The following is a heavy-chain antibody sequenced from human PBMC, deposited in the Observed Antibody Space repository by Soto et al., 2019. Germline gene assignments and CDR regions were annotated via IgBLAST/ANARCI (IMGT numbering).Heavy chain of an antibody. Sequence: EVQLVESGGALIKPGGSLRLSCAASGFTFSYAWLNWVRQAPGKGLEWVGRVKSKINGGTVDYTAPVRGRFAISRDDSQNPVYMQMNSLKSDDTAIYYRVADLPDWGAYAVDYWCQGTLVTVSS. J-gene: IGHJ4*02. CDR1: GFTFSYAW. D-gene: IGHD3-16*01. CDR3: VADLPDWGAYAVDY. CDR2: VKSKINGGTV. V-gene: IGHV3-15*07.